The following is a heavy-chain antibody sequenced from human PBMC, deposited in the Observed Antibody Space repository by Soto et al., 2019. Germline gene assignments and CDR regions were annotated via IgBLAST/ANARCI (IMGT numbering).Heavy chain of an antibody. J-gene: IGHJ4*02. V-gene: IGHV3-30*18. CDR1: GFTFRSYG. Sequence: GGSLRLSCAASGFTFRSYGMHWVRQAPGKGLEWVAVISYDGSNKYYADSVKGRFTIPRDNSRSTLYLQMNSLRTEDTAVYYCAKKYYDYVWGVGDWGQGTLVTVSS. D-gene: IGHD3-16*01. CDR2: ISYDGSNK. CDR3: AKKYYDYVWGVGD.